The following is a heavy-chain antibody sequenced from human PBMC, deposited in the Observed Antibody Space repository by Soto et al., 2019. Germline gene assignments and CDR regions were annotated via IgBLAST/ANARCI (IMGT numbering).Heavy chain of an antibody. Sequence: QVQLLQSGAEVKKPGASVRISCKASGYSFTSYTIHWVRHAPGQSLEWIGGVRGGNGKSRYSQKFQDRVTISRDTSASAAYLDLSSLTSADTAVYFCARETNAYLDYWGPGTLVTVSS. CDR3: ARETNAYLDY. J-gene: IGHJ4*02. CDR1: GYSFTSYT. D-gene: IGHD2-8*01. CDR2: VRGGNGKS. V-gene: IGHV1-3*01.